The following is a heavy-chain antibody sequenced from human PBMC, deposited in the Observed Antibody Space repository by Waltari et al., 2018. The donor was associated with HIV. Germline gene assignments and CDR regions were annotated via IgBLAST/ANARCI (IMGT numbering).Heavy chain of an antibody. CDR3: ARGPIVGKAFDI. CDR1: GYTFPSYD. CDR2: MNPNSGNT. J-gene: IGHJ3*02. Sequence: QVQLVQSGAEVKKPGDSVKVSCTTSGYTFPSYDINWVRQATVQGLEWMGWMNPNSGNTGYAQKFQGRVTMARNTSISTAYMELRSLRYEDTSVYYCARGPIVGKAFDIWGQGTMVTVSS. D-gene: IGHD1-26*01. V-gene: IGHV1-8*01.